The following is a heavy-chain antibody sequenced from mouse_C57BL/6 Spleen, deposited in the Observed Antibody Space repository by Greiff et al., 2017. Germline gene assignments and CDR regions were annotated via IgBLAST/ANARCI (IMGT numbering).Heavy chain of an antibody. J-gene: IGHJ2*01. CDR3: TRVDYDGNYLDY. CDR1: GFTFSSYA. D-gene: IGHD2-4*01. V-gene: IGHV5-9-1*02. Sequence: EVNLVESGEGLVKPGGSLKLSCAASGFTFSSYAMSWVRQTPEKRLEWVAYISSGGDYIYYADTVKGRFTISRDNARNTLYLQMSSLKSEDTAMYYCTRVDYDGNYLDYWGQGTTLTVSS. CDR2: ISSGGDYI.